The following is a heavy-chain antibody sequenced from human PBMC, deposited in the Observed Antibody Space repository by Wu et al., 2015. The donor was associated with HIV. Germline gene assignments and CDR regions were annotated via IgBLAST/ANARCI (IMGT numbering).Heavy chain of an antibody. V-gene: IGHV1-69*13. CDR3: ARDQRWGATTSFRFDP. D-gene: IGHD1-26*01. Sequence: QVQLVQSGAEVKKPGASVKVSCKASGYTFTSYGISWVRQAPGQGLEWMGRIIPMFGSTTYAQKFLGRVTITADGSTRTVYMELSSLRSEDTAVYYCARDQRWGATTSFRFDPWGQGTLVIVSS. CDR2: IIPMFGST. J-gene: IGHJ5*02. CDR1: GYTFTSYG.